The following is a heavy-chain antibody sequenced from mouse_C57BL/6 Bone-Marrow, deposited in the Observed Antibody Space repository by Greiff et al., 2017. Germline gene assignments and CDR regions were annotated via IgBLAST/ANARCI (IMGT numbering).Heavy chain of an antibody. V-gene: IGHV1-69*01. CDR2: IDPCGSYT. D-gene: IGHD1-1*01. Sequence: QVQLQQPGAELVMPGASVKLSCKASGYTFTSYWMHWVKQRPGQGLEWIGEIDPCGSYTNYNQKFKGKSTLTVDKSSSTAYMQLSSLTSQNSAVYYCALLIYYCARAWFAYWGQGTLVTVSA. CDR1: GYTFTSYW. J-gene: IGHJ3*01. CDR3: ALLIYYCARAWFAY.